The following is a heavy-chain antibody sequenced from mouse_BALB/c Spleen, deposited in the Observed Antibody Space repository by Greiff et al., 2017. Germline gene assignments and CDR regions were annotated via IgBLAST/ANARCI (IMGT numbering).Heavy chain of an antibody. CDR3: ARKSSLAWFAY. J-gene: IGHJ3*01. Sequence: ESGPGLVKPSQSLSLTCTVTGYSITSDYAWNWIRQFPGNKLEWMGYISYSGSTSYNPSLKSRISITRDTSKNQFFLQLNSVTTEDTATYYCARKSSLAWFAYWGQGTLVTVSA. CDR1: GYSITSDYA. CDR2: ISYSGST. D-gene: IGHD1-1*01. V-gene: IGHV3-2*02.